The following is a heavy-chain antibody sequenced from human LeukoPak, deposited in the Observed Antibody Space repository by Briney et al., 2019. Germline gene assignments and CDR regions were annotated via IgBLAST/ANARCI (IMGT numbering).Heavy chain of an antibody. V-gene: IGHV3-7*01. D-gene: IGHD3-22*01. CDR1: GFTFSSDW. CDR3: ARGITMIVVDVFDY. CDR2: IKQDGSEK. J-gene: IGHJ4*02. Sequence: PGGSLRLSCAASGFTFSSDWMSWVRQAPGKGLEWGANIKQDGSEKYYVDPVKGRFTTSRDNAKNSLYLQMNSLRAEDTAVYYCARGITMIVVDVFDYWGQGTLVTVSS.